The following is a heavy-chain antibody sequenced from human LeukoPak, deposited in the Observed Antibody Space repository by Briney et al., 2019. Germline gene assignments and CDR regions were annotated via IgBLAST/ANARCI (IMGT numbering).Heavy chain of an antibody. V-gene: IGHV3-21*01. D-gene: IGHD3-10*01. CDR3: ARGGFMVRGVSPFDY. Sequence: GGSLRLSCAASGFTFSSYSMNWVRQAPGKGLEWVSSISSSSSYMYYADSVKGRFTISRDNAKNSLYLQMNSLRAEDTAVYYCARGGFMVRGVSPFDYWGQGTLVTVSS. J-gene: IGHJ4*02. CDR2: ISSSSSYM. CDR1: GFTFSSYS.